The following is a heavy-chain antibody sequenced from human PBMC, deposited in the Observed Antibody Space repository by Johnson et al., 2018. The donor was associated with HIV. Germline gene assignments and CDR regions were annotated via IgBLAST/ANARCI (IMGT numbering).Heavy chain of an antibody. Sequence: EQLVESGGGLVKPGGSLRLSCAASGFTFNRAWMSWVRQAPGRGLEWVGRIKSKTDGGTTDNAAPVNGRFTISRNDSNSMLYLQMNNLKTEDTAVYYCTTGPVGATKGGSAFDIWVQGTMVTVSS. CDR2: IKSKTDGGTT. D-gene: IGHD1-26*01. V-gene: IGHV3-15*01. CDR3: TTGPVGATKGGSAFDI. J-gene: IGHJ3*02. CDR1: GFTFNRAW.